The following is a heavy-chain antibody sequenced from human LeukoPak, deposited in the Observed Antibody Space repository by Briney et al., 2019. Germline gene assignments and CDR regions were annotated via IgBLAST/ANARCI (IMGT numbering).Heavy chain of an antibody. Sequence: KPGGSLRLSCAASGFTFSYYNMKWVPHAPGGALECVSSISRNSGYIYDADSVKCRFTISRDNGKNSLYLQMNSLSAEDTAVYYCARAASRSYYYFDYWGQGALVTVSS. J-gene: IGHJ4*02. V-gene: IGHV3-21*01. D-gene: IGHD2-21*01. CDR3: ARAASRSYYYFDY. CDR1: GFTFSYYN. CDR2: ISRNSGYI.